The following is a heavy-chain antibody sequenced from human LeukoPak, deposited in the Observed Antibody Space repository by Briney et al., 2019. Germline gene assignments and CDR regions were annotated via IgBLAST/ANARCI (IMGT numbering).Heavy chain of an antibody. J-gene: IGHJ6*03. CDR2: IKQDGSEK. D-gene: IGHD6-6*01. CDR3: ASGPGSYSYYYYYMDV. V-gene: IGHV3-7*01. CDR1: GFTFSSYW. Sequence: GGSLRLSCAPSGFTFSSYWMSWVRQAPGKGLGWVANIKQDGSEKYYVDSVKGRFTISRDNAKNSLYLQMNSLRAEDTAVYYCASGPGSYSYYYYYMDVWGKGTTVTVSS.